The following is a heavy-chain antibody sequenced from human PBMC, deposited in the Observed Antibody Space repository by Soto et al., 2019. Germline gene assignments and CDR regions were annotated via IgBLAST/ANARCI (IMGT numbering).Heavy chain of an antibody. Sequence: EVQLLESGGGLVQPGGSLRLSCVASGFTFSSYAMRWVRQAPGKGLEWVSVISGSGVSTYYADSVKGRFTISRDNSKNTLYLQMNSLRAEDTAVYYCAKHGPIRGSRDAFDIWGQGTMVTVSS. CDR3: AKHGPIRGSRDAFDI. CDR2: ISGSGVST. CDR1: GFTFSSYA. D-gene: IGHD6-13*01. J-gene: IGHJ3*02. V-gene: IGHV3-23*01.